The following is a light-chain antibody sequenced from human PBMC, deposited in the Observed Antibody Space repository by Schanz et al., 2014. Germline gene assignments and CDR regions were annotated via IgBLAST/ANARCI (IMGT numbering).Light chain of an antibody. V-gene: IGKV3-11*01. J-gene: IGKJ3*01. CDR1: QSVSSF. CDR3: HQYGISPFT. CDR2: DAS. Sequence: EIVLTQSPATLSLSPGDRATLSCRASQSVSSFLAWYQQKRGQAPRLLIYDASNRATGIPARFSGSGSGADFTLTISSLEPEDFAVYYCHQYGISPFTFGPGTKVDIK.